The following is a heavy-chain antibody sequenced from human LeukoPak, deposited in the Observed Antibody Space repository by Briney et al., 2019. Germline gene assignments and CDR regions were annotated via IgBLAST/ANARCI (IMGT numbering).Heavy chain of an antibody. CDR2: ISGSGGST. CDR1: GFTFSSYA. J-gene: IGHJ5*02. Sequence: GGSLRLSCAASGFTFSSYAMSWVRQAPGKGLEWVSAISGSGGSTYYADSVKGRFTISRDNSKNTLYLQMNSLRAEDTAVYYCARDLGDIVVVPAAIPPFWFDPWGQGTLVTVSS. CDR3: ARDLGDIVVVPAAIPPFWFDP. D-gene: IGHD2-2*02. V-gene: IGHV3-23*01.